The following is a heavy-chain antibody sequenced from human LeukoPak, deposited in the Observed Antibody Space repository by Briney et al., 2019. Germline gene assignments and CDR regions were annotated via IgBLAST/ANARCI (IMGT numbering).Heavy chain of an antibody. J-gene: IGHJ5*02. CDR3: ARPDCSSTSCYTRGWFDP. CDR2: VFYSGST. CDR1: GGSLSSSSYY. V-gene: IGHV4-39*07. D-gene: IGHD2-2*02. Sequence: SETLSLTCSVSGGSLSSSSYYWDWIRQPPGKGLEWIGSVFYSGSTYYNPSLKSRVTISVDTSKNQSSLKLSSVTAADTAVYYCARPDCSSTSCYTRGWFDPWGQGTLVTVSS.